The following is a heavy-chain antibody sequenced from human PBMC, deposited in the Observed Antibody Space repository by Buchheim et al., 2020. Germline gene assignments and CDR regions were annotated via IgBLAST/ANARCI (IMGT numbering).Heavy chain of an antibody. D-gene: IGHD2-15*01. CDR1: GGSISSYY. CDR2: VYYRGIT. Sequence: QVLLQESGPGLVKPSETLSLTCTVSGGSISSYYWTWIRQSPGKGLEWIGYVYYRGITNYNPSLKGRVTISVDTSKNQFSLKLTSVTAADTAVYFCARGSGDYYFYGMDVWGQGTT. CDR3: ARGSGDYYFYGMDV. J-gene: IGHJ6*01. V-gene: IGHV4-59*01.